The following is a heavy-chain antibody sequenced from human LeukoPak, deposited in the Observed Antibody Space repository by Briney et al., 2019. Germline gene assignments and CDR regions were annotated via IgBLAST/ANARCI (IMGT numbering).Heavy chain of an antibody. D-gene: IGHD3-10*01. CDR1: GFTFSSYT. Sequence: PGGSLRLSCAASGFTFSSYTMNWGRQAPGPGLEWGSSISSSSSIRYYAASVTGRLTISRDNAKNSLYLQMNSLRAEDTAVYYCAKEMGHSPHSSGTYWSDGGVGLDYWGQGTLVTVSS. CDR3: AKEMGHSPHSSGTYWSDGGVGLDY. J-gene: IGHJ4*02. V-gene: IGHV3-48*04. CDR2: ISSSSSIR.